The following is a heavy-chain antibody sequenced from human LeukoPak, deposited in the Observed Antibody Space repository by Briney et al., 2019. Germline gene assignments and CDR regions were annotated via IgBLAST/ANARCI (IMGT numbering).Heavy chain of an antibody. CDR3: ASGGYCSSTSCYRLYYYYYGMDV. Sequence: PSETLSLTCAVYGGSFSGYYWSWIRQPPGKGLEWIGEINHSGSTNYNPSLKSRVTISVDTSKNQFSLKLSSVTAADTAVYYCASGGYCSSTSCYRLYYYYYGMDVWGKGTTVTVSS. D-gene: IGHD2-2*01. V-gene: IGHV4-34*01. J-gene: IGHJ6*04. CDR1: GGSFSGYY. CDR2: INHSGST.